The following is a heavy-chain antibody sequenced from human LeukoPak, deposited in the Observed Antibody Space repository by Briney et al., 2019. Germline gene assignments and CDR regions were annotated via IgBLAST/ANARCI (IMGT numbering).Heavy chain of an antibody. V-gene: IGHV3-64*01. CDR1: GFTFSSYA. Sequence: GGSLRLSCAASGFTFSSYAMHWVRRAPGKGLEYVSAISSNGGSTYYANSVKGRFTISRDNSKNTLYLQVGSLRAEDMAVYYCASLSSGWYGYWGQGTLVTVSS. D-gene: IGHD6-19*01. CDR2: ISSNGGST. J-gene: IGHJ4*02. CDR3: ASLSSGWYGY.